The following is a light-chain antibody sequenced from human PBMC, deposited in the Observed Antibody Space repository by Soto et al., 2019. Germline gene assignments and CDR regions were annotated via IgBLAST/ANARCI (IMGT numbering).Light chain of an antibody. CDR1: SSSIGSNT. J-gene: IGLJ1*01. V-gene: IGLV1-44*01. Sequence: QLVLTQPPSASGTPGQRVTISCSGSSSSIGSNTVNWYQQLPGTAPKLLIYSNNQRPSGVPDRFSGSKSGTSASLAISGLQSEDEADYYCAAWDDSLNGRYVFGTGTKLTVL. CDR2: SNN. CDR3: AAWDDSLNGRYV.